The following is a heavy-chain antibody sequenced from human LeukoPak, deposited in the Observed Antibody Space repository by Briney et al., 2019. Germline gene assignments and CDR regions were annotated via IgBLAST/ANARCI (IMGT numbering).Heavy chain of an antibody. CDR2: IWYDGSNK. Sequence: GRSLRLSCAASGFTFSSYGMHWVRQAPGKGLEWVAVIWYDGSNKYYADSVKGRFTISRDNSKNTLYLQMNSLRAEDTAVYYCAKDTAVAGGEAFDYWGRGTLVTVSS. V-gene: IGHV3-33*06. J-gene: IGHJ4*02. CDR3: AKDTAVAGGEAFDY. CDR1: GFTFSSYG. D-gene: IGHD6-19*01.